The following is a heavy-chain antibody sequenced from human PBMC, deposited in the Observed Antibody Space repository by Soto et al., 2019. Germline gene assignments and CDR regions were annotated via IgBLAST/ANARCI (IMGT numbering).Heavy chain of an antibody. V-gene: IGHV1-3*01. CDR2: INGNNGNT. Sequence: ASVKVSCKASGYSFTGYAMQWVRRAPGQGLEWMGWINGNNGNTKYSQQFQGRVTFTRDTSANTAYMEVRSLRSEDTAVYYCARDNQFLEGLLTFYFDLWGQGTLVTVSS. CDR1: GYSFTGYA. CDR3: ARDNQFLEGLLTFYFDL. J-gene: IGHJ4*02. D-gene: IGHD3-3*01.